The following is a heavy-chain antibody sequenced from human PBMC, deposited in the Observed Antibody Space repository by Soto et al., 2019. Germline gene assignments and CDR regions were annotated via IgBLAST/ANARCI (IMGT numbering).Heavy chain of an antibody. Sequence: EVQLLESGGGLVQPGGSLRLSCAASGFTFSNYAVTWVRQAPGKGLEWVSTISGSGGSTYYADSVKGRFTISRDNSKNPLYLQLKSLTAEDTAVYYCAKVQGRSWYEIDYWGQGTLVTVSS. CDR3: AKVQGRSWYEIDY. V-gene: IGHV3-23*01. D-gene: IGHD6-13*01. CDR2: ISGSGGST. J-gene: IGHJ4*02. CDR1: GFTFSNYA.